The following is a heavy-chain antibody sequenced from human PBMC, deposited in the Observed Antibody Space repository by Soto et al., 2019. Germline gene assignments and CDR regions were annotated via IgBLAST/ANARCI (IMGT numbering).Heavy chain of an antibody. V-gene: IGHV1-46*01. CDR3: ARDRTTMVRGRSHVWFDP. CDR1: GYTFTSYY. D-gene: IGHD3-10*01. CDR2: INPSGGST. Sequence: QVQLVQSGAEVKKPGASVKVSCKASGYTFTSYYMHWVRQAPGQGLEWMGIINPSGGSTSYAQKFQGRVTMTRDTSTSTVYMELSSLRSEDTAVYYCARDRTTMVRGRSHVWFDPWGQGTLVTVSS. J-gene: IGHJ5*02.